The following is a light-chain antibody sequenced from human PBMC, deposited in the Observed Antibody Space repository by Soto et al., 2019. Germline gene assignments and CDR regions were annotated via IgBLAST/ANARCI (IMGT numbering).Light chain of an antibody. CDR3: QQRSNCLFT. Sequence: EIVLTQSPATLSLSPGERATLSCRASQSVSSYLAWYQQKPGQAPRLLIYDASNRATGIPARFSGSGSGTDFTLTIRSLEPEDFAVYCCQQRSNCLFTFGPGTKVDIK. CDR2: DAS. V-gene: IGKV3-11*01. J-gene: IGKJ3*01. CDR1: QSVSSY.